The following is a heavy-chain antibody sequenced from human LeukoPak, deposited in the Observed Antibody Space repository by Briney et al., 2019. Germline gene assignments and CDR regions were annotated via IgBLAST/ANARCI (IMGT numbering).Heavy chain of an antibody. Sequence: ASVKVSCKASGYTFTSYGISWVRQATGQGLEWMGWMNPNSGNTGYAQKFQGRVTMTRNTSISTAYMELSSLRSEDTAVYYCARGSRGRGSSRFDPWGQGTLVTVSS. V-gene: IGHV1-8*02. J-gene: IGHJ5*02. CDR3: ARGSRGRGSSRFDP. D-gene: IGHD3-16*01. CDR1: GYTFTSYG. CDR2: MNPNSGNT.